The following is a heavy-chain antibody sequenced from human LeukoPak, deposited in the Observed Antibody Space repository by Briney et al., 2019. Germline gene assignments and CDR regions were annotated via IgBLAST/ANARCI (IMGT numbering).Heavy chain of an antibody. J-gene: IGHJ4*02. V-gene: IGHV3-23*01. CDR1: GITLSNYG. CDR3: AKRGVVIRVFLVGFRKEAYHFDS. D-gene: IGHD3-10*01. Sequence: GGSLRLSCAVSGITLSNYGMSWVRQAPGKGLEWVAGISGSGGGTNYADSVKGRFTISRDNPKNTLYLQMNSLRAEDTAVYFCAKRGVVIRVFLVGFRKEAYHFDSWGQGALVTVSS. CDR2: ISGSGGGT.